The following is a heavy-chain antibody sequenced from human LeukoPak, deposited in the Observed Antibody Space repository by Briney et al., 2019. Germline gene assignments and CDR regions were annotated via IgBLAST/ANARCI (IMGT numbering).Heavy chain of an antibody. CDR1: GFTFSSYD. CDR2: IGTAGDT. CDR3: ARGGVVGAFDI. V-gene: IGHV3-13*01. D-gene: IGHD2-15*01. J-gene: IGHJ3*02. Sequence: PGGSLRLSCAASGFTFSSYDMHWVRQATGKGLEWVSAIGTAGDTYYPGSVKGRFTISRENAKNSLYLQMNSPRAGDTAVYYCARGGVVGAFDIWGQGKMVTVSS.